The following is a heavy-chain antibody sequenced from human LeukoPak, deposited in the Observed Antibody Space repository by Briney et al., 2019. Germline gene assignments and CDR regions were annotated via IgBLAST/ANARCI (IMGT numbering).Heavy chain of an antibody. J-gene: IGHJ6*03. Sequence: PGGSLRLSCAASGFTFSSYAMHWVRQAPGKGLEWVAVISYDGSNKYYADSVKGRFTISRDNSKNTLYLQMNSLRAEDTAVYYCAKDPQPHCSSTSCYWTYYYYYMDVWGKGTTVTVSS. D-gene: IGHD2-2*01. CDR1: GFTFSSYA. CDR3: AKDPQPHCSSTSCYWTYYYYYMDV. CDR2: ISYDGSNK. V-gene: IGHV3-30-3*01.